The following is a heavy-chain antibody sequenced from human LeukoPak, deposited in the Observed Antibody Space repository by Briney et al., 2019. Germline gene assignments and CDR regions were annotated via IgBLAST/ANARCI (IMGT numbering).Heavy chain of an antibody. D-gene: IGHD3-22*01. CDR3: AREYDSSGSVGY. J-gene: IGHJ4*02. V-gene: IGHV4-34*01. Sequence: SETLSLTCAVYGGSFSGYYWSWIRQPPGKGLEWIGEINHSGSTNYNPSLKSRVTISVDTSKNQFSLKLSSVTAADTAVYYCAREYDSSGSVGYWGQGTLVTVSS. CDR1: GGSFSGYY. CDR2: INHSGST.